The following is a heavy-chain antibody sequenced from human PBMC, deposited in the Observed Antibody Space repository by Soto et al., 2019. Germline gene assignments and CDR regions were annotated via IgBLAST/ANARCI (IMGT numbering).Heavy chain of an antibody. Sequence: ASVKVSCKASGYTFTGHYMHWFRQAPGQRPEWMGWINPNSGGTHCAQKFQDRVTVTPDTSVSTAYMDLSGLTCDDTAVYYCARDLEPLIVVDYPQFYFDFWGQGTPVTVSS. CDR2: INPNSGGT. CDR3: ARDLEPLIVVDYPQFYFDF. V-gene: IGHV1-2*02. J-gene: IGHJ4*02. CDR1: GYTFTGHY. D-gene: IGHD3-22*01.